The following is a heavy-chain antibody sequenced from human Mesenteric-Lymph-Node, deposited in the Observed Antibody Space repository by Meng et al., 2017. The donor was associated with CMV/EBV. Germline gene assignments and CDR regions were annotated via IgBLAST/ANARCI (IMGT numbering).Heavy chain of an antibody. D-gene: IGHD1-26*01. CDR2: INTNTGNP. CDR3: ARGYSLNDY. J-gene: IGHJ4*02. CDR1: GYTFTHYA. V-gene: IGHV7-4-1*02. Sequence: RVSRKASGYTFTHYAIKWVRQDPGQGLEWMGWINTNTGNPTYAQDFTGRFVFSMDTSGSTAYLQINSLKAEDTAVYYCARGYSLNDYWGQGTLVTVSS.